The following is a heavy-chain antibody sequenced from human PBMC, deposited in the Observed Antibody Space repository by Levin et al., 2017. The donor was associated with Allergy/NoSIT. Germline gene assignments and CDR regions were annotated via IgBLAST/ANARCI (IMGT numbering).Heavy chain of an antibody. CDR2: IKSKADGGTT. D-gene: IGHD6-13*01. CDR3: TTYSSSWYYFDY. CDR1: GITFSNAW. J-gene: IGHJ4*02. V-gene: IGHV3-15*01. Sequence: TGGSLRLSCAASGITFSNAWMSWARQAPGKGLEWVGRIKSKADGGTTEYAAPVKGRFTISRDDSKNTLYLQMNSLKNEDTAVDFCTTYSSSWYYFDYWGQGTLVTVSS.